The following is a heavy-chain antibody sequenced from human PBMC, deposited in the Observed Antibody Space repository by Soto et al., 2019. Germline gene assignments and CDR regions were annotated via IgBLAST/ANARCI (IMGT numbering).Heavy chain of an antibody. Sequence: SETLSLTCAVYGGSFSGYYWSWIRQPPGKGLEWIGEINHSGSTNYNPSLKSRVTISVDTSKNQFSLKLSSVTAADTAVYYCARGQRDIVATIFGCWFDPWGQGTLVTVSS. CDR2: INHSGST. CDR1: GGSFSGYY. CDR3: ARGQRDIVATIFGCWFDP. J-gene: IGHJ5*02. D-gene: IGHD5-12*01. V-gene: IGHV4-34*01.